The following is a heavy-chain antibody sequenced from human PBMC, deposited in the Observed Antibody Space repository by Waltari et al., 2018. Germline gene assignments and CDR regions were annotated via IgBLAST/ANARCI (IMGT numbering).Heavy chain of an antibody. Sequence: EVQLLESGGGLVQPGGSLRLSCAASGFTFSSYAMSWVRQAPGKGLEWVSVIYSGGSTYYADSVKGRFTISRDNSKNTLYLQMNSLRAEDTAVYYCAKPVGATVVFAFDIWGQGTMVIVSS. CDR3: AKPVGATVVFAFDI. CDR1: GFTFSSYA. D-gene: IGHD1-26*01. CDR2: IYSGGST. J-gene: IGHJ3*02. V-gene: IGHV3-23*03.